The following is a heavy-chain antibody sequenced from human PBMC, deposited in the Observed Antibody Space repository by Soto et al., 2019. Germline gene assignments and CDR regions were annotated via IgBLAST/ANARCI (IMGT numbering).Heavy chain of an antibody. CDR2: MNPNNGYT. CDR3: ARGRGWRDY. J-gene: IGHJ4*02. V-gene: IGHV1-8*02. CDR1: GYTFTGYY. Sequence: GASVKVSCKTSGYTFTGYYIHWVRQATGQGLEWMGWMNPNNGYTDYAQKFQGRVTMTRDTSLSTAYMELSSLTSDDTAVYYCARGRGWRDYWGQGTLVTVSS. D-gene: IGHD6-19*01.